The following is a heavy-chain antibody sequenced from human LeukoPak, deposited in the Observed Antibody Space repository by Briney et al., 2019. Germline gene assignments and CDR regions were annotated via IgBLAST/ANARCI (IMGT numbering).Heavy chain of an antibody. J-gene: IGHJ5*02. CDR1: GASISSYY. Sequence: SETLSLTCTVSGASISSYYWSWIRQPPGKGLEWIGYMYYSGSTNYNPSLKSRVTISVDTSKNQFSLKLSSVTAADTAVYYCARDKDTPKRRGWFDPWGQGTLVTVSS. CDR2: MYYSGST. D-gene: IGHD3-10*01. CDR3: ARDKDTPKRRGWFDP. V-gene: IGHV4-59*01.